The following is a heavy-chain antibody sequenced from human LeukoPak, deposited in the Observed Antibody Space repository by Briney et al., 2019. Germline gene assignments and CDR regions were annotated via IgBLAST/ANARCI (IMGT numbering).Heavy chain of an antibody. Sequence: PGGSLRLSCTASGFTFTRSAMGWVRQAPGKGLEWVSCITNSGGGTYYADSVKGRFTISRDNSKNTLYLQMNSLRAEDTAVYYCAKDLWTDSSGRNYFDYWGQGTLVTVSS. V-gene: IGHV3-23*01. D-gene: IGHD6-19*01. J-gene: IGHJ4*02. CDR3: AKDLWTDSSGRNYFDY. CDR2: ITNSGGGT. CDR1: GFTFTRSA.